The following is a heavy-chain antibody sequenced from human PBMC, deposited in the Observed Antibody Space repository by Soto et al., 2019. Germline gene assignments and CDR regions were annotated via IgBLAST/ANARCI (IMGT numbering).Heavy chain of an antibody. J-gene: IGHJ4*02. CDR3: ARVYYDSGAYYYAYFDY. Sequence: SETLSLTCAVSGYSISSGYYWGWIRQPPVKGLEWIGSIYHSGITYYNPSLKSRVTIAVDTSKNQFSLKLSSVTAADTAVYYCARVYYDSGAYYYAYFDYWGQGTLVTVS. CDR2: IYHSGIT. CDR1: GYSISSGYY. D-gene: IGHD3-22*01. V-gene: IGHV4-38-2*01.